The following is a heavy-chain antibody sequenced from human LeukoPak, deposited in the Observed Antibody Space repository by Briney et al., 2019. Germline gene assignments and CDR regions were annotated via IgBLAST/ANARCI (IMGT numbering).Heavy chain of an antibody. CDR2: INPNSGGP. V-gene: IGHV1-2*02. CDR1: GYTFTGYY. CDR3: ARGFAGLRAQGFDP. J-gene: IGHJ5*02. Sequence: GASVKVSCKASGYTFTGYYIHWVRQAPGQGLEWMGWINPNSGGPNYAQKFRGRVTMTWDTSISTAYMELNRLRPDDTAVYYCARGFAGLRAQGFDPWGQGTLVTVSS. D-gene: IGHD5-12*01.